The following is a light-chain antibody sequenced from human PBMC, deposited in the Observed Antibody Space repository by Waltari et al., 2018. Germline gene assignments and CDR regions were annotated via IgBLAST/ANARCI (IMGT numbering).Light chain of an antibody. V-gene: IGLV2-14*04. J-gene: IGLJ3*02. CDR3: SSYTSSSTWV. CDR2: DVS. Sequence: DQQRPGKAPKLMMYDVSKRPSGVSNRFSGSKSGNTASLTISGLQAEDEADYYCSSYTSSSTWVFGGGTKLTVL.